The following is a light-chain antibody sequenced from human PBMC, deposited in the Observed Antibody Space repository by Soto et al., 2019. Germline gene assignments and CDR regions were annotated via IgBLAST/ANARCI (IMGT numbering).Light chain of an antibody. V-gene: IGKV3-15*01. Sequence: EIVLTQSPGTLSLSPGETATPSCRASQTVGTNFLAWYQQKPGQAPRLLIYGASTRATGIPDRFSGSGSGTEFTLSSSSLQSEDFAVYYCQQYYNWPRTFGQGTKVDIK. CDR3: QQYYNWPRT. J-gene: IGKJ1*01. CDR2: GAS. CDR1: QTVGTN.